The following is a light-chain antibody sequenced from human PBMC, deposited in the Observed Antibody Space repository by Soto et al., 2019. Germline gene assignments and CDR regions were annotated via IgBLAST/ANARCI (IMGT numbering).Light chain of an antibody. Sequence: EIVMTQSPATLSVPPGERVTLSCRASQSVRSNLAWYQQKPGQAPRLLIYGASTRATGIPARFSGSGSGTDFTLTISRLEPEDFAVYYCQQYGSSPLTFGGGTKVDIK. V-gene: IGKV3-15*01. CDR2: GAS. CDR3: QQYGSSPLT. J-gene: IGKJ4*01. CDR1: QSVRSN.